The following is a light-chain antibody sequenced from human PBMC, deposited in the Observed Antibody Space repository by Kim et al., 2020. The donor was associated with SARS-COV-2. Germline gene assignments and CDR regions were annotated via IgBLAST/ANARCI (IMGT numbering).Light chain of an antibody. Sequence: DIVMTQSPLSLPVTPGEPASISCRSSQSLLHSNGYNYLDWYLQKPGQSPQLLIYLGSNRASGVPDRFSGSGSGTDFTLEISRVEAKDVGVYYCMQALQSPYTFGQGTKLEIK. V-gene: IGKV2-28*01. J-gene: IGKJ2*01. CDR1: QSLLHSNGYNY. CDR3: MQALQSPYT. CDR2: LGS.